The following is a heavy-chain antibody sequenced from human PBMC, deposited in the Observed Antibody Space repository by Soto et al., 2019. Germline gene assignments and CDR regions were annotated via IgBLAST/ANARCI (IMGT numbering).Heavy chain of an antibody. J-gene: IGHJ4*02. CDR3: ATDQRGAVAGTGGY. Sequence: ASVKVSCKASGYSISSYDMLWVRQAPGQRLEWLGWINTANGNPKHSPKFQGRVFISRDSSANIAYMELSRLRSEDTAVYYCATDQRGAVAGTGGYWGQGTLVTVSS. CDR2: INTANGNP. CDR1: GYSISSYD. D-gene: IGHD2-15*01. V-gene: IGHV1-3*04.